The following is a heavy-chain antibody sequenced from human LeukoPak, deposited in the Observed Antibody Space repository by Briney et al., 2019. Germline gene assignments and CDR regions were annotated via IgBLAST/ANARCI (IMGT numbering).Heavy chain of an antibody. CDR1: GFTFSSYG. CDR2: IWYDGSNK. Sequence: PGRSLRLSCAASGFTFSSYGMHWVRQAPGKGLEWVAVIWYDGSNKYYADSVKGRFTISRDSSKNTLYLQMNSLRAEDTAVYYCARDAVYYGSGSHFDYWGQGTLVTVSS. J-gene: IGHJ4*02. CDR3: ARDAVYYGSGSHFDY. D-gene: IGHD3-10*01. V-gene: IGHV3-33*01.